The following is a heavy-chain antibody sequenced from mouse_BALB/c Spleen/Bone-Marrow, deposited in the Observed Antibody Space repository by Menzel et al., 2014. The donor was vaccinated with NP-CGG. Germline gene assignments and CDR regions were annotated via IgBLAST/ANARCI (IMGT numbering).Heavy chain of an antibody. CDR3: TRLTYYGLSDY. V-gene: IGHV4-1*02. Sequence: VQLKDSGGGLVQPGGSLKLSCTASGFDFSRYWMSWVRQAPGKGLQGIGEINPESSTVNYTPSLKDKFIISRDNAKNALYLQVSKVRSEDTALYYCTRLTYYGLSDYWGQGTTLTVSS. D-gene: IGHD1-2*01. CDR1: GFDFSRYW. CDR2: INPESSTV. J-gene: IGHJ2*01.